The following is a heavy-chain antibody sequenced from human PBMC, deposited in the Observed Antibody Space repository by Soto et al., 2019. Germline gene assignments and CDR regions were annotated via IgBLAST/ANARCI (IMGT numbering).Heavy chain of an antibody. CDR3: ARSQPRYCIVGASELLDAFDI. V-gene: IGHV1-46*01. Sequence: ASVKVSCKASGYTFTSYYMHWVRQAPGQGLEWMGIINPSGGSTSYAQKFQGRVTMTRDTSTSTVYMELSSLRSEDTAVYYCARSQPRYCIVGASELLDAFDIWGQGTMVTVSS. J-gene: IGHJ3*02. CDR1: GYTFTSYY. CDR2: INPSGGST. D-gene: IGHD1-26*01.